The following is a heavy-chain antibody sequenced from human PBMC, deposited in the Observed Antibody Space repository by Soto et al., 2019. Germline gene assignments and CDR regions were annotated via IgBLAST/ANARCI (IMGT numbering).Heavy chain of an antibody. CDR2: IYYSGST. CDR3: ARVSDYSRWCDP. V-gene: IGHV4-59*01. D-gene: IGHD6-13*01. J-gene: IGHJ5*02. CDR1: GGSISSYY. Sequence: SETLSLTCTVSGGSISSYYWRWIRQPPGKGLEWIGYIYYSGSTNYNPSLKSRVTISVDTSKNQLSLKLSSVTAADTAVYYCARVSDYSRWCDPWGQGTLGTVSS.